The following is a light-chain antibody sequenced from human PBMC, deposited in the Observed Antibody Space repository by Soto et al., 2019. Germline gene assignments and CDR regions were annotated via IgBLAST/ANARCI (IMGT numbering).Light chain of an antibody. CDR2: GTS. CDR1: QSVSSD. Sequence: EIVMTQSTATLSVSPGERATLSCRDSQSVSSDLAWYQQKPGQTPSLLIYGTSTRATGIPARFSGSGSGTDFTLTISSLEPEDVAVYYCQQRGNRPPWTFGQGTKVDIK. CDR3: QQRGNRPPWT. J-gene: IGKJ1*01. V-gene: IGKV3D-15*01.